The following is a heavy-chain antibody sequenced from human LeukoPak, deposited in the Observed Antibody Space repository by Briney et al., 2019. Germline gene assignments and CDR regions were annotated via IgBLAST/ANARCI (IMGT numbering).Heavy chain of an antibody. CDR3: ARLSYGSGSYYYYYYMDV. CDR1: GGSISSYY. D-gene: IGHD3-10*01. V-gene: IGHV4-59*01. J-gene: IGHJ6*03. CDR2: IYYSGST. Sequence: SETLSLACTVSGGSISSYYWSWIRQPPGKGLEWIGYIYYSGSTNYNPSLKSRVTISVDTSKNQFSLKLSSVTAADTAVYYCARLSYGSGSYYYYYYMDVWGKGTTVTISS.